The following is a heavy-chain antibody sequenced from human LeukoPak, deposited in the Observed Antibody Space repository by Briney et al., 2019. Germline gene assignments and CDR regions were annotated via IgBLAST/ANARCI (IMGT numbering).Heavy chain of an antibody. CDR1: GFTFSSYA. V-gene: IGHV3-23*01. Sequence: HPGGSLRLSCAASGFTFSSYAMSWVRQAPGKGLEWVSAISGSGSTIYYADSVKGRFTISRDNAKNSLYLQMNSLRAEDTAVYYCAGDGGYSSGYYYYYMDVWGKGTTVTISS. D-gene: IGHD6-19*01. CDR3: AGDGGYSSGYYYYYMDV. CDR2: ISGSGSTI. J-gene: IGHJ6*03.